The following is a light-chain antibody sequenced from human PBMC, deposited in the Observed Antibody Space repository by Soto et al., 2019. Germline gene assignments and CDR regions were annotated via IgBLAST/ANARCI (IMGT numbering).Light chain of an antibody. V-gene: IGLV2-14*01. Sequence: QSALAQPASVSGSPGQSITISCTGSSSDVGGYNYVSWYQQHPGKAPKLIIYEVNNRPSGVSNRFSGSKSGSTASLTISGLQAEDEADYYCTSYTNIASLDVFGTGT. J-gene: IGLJ1*01. CDR2: EVN. CDR1: SSDVGGYNY. CDR3: TSYTNIASLDV.